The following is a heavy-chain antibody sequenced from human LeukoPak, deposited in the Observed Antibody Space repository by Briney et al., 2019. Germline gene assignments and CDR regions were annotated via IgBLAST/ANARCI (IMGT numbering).Heavy chain of an antibody. Sequence: SETLSLTCTVSGGSISSSSYYWGWIRQPPGKGLEWIGSIYYSGSTYYNPSLKSRVTISVDTSKNQFSLKLSSVTAADTAVYYCASLYYDILTGYHSELNWFDPWGQGTLVTVSS. V-gene: IGHV4-39*01. D-gene: IGHD3-9*01. CDR3: ASLYYDILTGYHSELNWFDP. CDR1: GGSISSSSYY. J-gene: IGHJ5*02. CDR2: IYYSGST.